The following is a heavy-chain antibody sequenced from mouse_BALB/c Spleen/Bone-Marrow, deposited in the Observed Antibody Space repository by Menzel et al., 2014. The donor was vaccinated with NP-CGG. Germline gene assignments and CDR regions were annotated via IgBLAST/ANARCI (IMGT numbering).Heavy chain of an antibody. CDR3: ARENDAPYAMDY. J-gene: IGHJ4*01. Sequence: EVQLVESGPGLVKPSQTVSLTCTVTGISITTGNYRWSWIRQFPGNKLEWIGYIYYSGTITYNPSLTSRTTITRDTSKNQFFLEMNSLTAVDTATYYCARENDAPYAMDYWGQGTSVTVSS. D-gene: IGHD2-3*01. V-gene: IGHV3-5*02. CDR2: IYYSGTI. CDR1: GISITTGNYR.